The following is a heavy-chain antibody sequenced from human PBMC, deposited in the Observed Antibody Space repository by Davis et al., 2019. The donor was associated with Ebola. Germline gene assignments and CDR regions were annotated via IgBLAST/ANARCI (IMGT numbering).Heavy chain of an antibody. CDR3: ARDSDYGYYHGMDV. CDR2: LSGSGVLS. Sequence: GESLKISCAASGYTFSIHAMTWVRQAPGKGLEWVSALSGSGVLSYYADSVKGRFTISRDDSKNTLYLQMNSLRAEDTAVYYCARDSDYGYYHGMDVWGQGTTVTVSS. D-gene: IGHD4-17*01. J-gene: IGHJ6*02. CDR1: GYTFSIHA. V-gene: IGHV3-23*01.